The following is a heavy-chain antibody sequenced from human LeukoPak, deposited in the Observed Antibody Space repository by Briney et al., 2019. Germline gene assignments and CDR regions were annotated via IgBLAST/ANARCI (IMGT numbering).Heavy chain of an antibody. Sequence: GGSLRLSCAASGFTFSSYAMHWVRQVPGKGLEWVAVISYDGSNKYYADSVKGRFTISRDNSKNTLYLQMNSLRAEDTAVYYCARDLKAAGTFDYWGQGTLVTVSS. CDR1: GFTFSSYA. CDR3: ARDLKAAGTFDY. D-gene: IGHD6-13*01. V-gene: IGHV3-30-3*01. J-gene: IGHJ4*02. CDR2: ISYDGSNK.